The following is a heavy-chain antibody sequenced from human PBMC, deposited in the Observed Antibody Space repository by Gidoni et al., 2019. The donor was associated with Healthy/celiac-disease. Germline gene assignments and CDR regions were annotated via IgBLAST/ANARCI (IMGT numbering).Heavy chain of an antibody. J-gene: IGHJ4*02. CDR3: AKDSEGSSSFLDY. Sequence: EVQLVESGGGLVQPGRSLRLSCAASGFTFDDYAMHWVRQAPGKGLEWVSGISWNSGSIGYADSVKGRFTISRDNAKNSLYLQMNSLRAEDTALYYCAKDSEGSSSFLDYWGQGTLVTVSS. CDR2: ISWNSGSI. CDR1: GFTFDDYA. V-gene: IGHV3-9*01. D-gene: IGHD6-13*01.